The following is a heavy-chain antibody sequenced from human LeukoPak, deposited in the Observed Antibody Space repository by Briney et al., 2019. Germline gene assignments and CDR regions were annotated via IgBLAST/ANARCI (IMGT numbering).Heavy chain of an antibody. D-gene: IGHD3-22*01. CDR1: GYSFTSYW. CDR3: ARHFFPYYYDSSGSAMSSAFDI. V-gene: IGHV5-10-1*01. CDR2: IDPSDSYT. J-gene: IGHJ3*02. Sequence: GESLKISCKGSGYSFTSYWISWVRQMPGKGLEWMGRIDPSDSYTNYSPSFQGHVTISPDKSLSTPYLHWSTLKASDTPLYYCARHFFPYYYDSSGSAMSSAFDIWGQGTMVTVSS.